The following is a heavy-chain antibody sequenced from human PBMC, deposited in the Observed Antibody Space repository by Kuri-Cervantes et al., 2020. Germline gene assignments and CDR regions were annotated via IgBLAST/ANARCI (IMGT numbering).Heavy chain of an antibody. V-gene: IGHV4-61*01. CDR1: GGSVSSGSYY. J-gene: IGHJ4*02. CDR2: IYYSGST. D-gene: IGHD3-22*01. CDR3: ASSYYYDSSGYPYNFDY. Sequence: SETLSLTCTVSGGSVSSGSYYWSWIRQPPGKGLEWIGYIYYSGSTNYNPSLKSRVTISVDTSRNQFSLKLSSVTAADTAVYYCASSYYYDSSGYPYNFDYWGQGTLVTVSS.